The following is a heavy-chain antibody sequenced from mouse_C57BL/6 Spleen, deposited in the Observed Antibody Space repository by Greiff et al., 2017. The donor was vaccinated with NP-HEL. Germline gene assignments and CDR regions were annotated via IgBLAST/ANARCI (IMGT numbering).Heavy chain of an antibody. CDR2: IYPGDGDT. Sequence: QVHVKQSGAELVKPGASVKISCKASGYAFSSCWMNWVKQRPGKGLEWIGQIYPGDGDTNYNGKFKGKATLTADKSSSTAYMQLSSLTSEDSAVYFCARDAYYYGSSYGDFDYWGQGTTLTVSS. D-gene: IGHD1-1*01. V-gene: IGHV1-80*01. J-gene: IGHJ2*01. CDR1: GYAFSSCW. CDR3: ARDAYYYGSSYGDFDY.